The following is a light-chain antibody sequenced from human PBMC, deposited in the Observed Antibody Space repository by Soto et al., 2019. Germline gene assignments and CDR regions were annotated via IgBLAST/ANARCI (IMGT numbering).Light chain of an antibody. CDR2: EVS. Sequence: QSALTQPASVSGSPGQSITISCTGTSSDVGGYNHVSWYQQHPGKAPKLMIYEVSNRPSGVSDRFSGSKSGTTASLTISWLHAEDEADYYCCSYRSDISVVFGGGTQLTVL. CDR3: CSYRSDISVV. V-gene: IGLV2-14*03. J-gene: IGLJ2*01. CDR1: SSDVGGYNH.